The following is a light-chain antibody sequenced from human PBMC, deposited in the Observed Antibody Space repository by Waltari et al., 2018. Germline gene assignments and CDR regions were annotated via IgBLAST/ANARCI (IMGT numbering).Light chain of an antibody. CDR2: GAS. Sequence: LMTQSPATLSVSSGEIATLSCRASQSISRNLAWYQQKPGQAPRLLIYGASTRAPGVPARFSGSGSGTEFTLSISSLQSEDFAVYYCQQYNNWRTFGQGTKLEI. CDR3: QQYNNWRT. J-gene: IGKJ2*01. V-gene: IGKV3-15*01. CDR1: QSISRN.